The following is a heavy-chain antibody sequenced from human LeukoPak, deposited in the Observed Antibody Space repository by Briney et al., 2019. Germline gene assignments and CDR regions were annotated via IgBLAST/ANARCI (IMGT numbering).Heavy chain of an antibody. V-gene: IGHV3-30*02. J-gene: IGHJ6*03. CDR3: AKGSSQYQLPPYYYYYYMDV. D-gene: IGHD2-2*01. Sequence: HPGGSLRLSCAASGFTFSSYGMHWVRQAPGKGLEWVAFIRYDGSNKYYADSVKGRFTISRDNSKNTLYLQMNSLRAEDTAVYYCAKGSSQYQLPPYYYYYYMDVWGKGTTVTISS. CDR2: IRYDGSNK. CDR1: GFTFSSYG.